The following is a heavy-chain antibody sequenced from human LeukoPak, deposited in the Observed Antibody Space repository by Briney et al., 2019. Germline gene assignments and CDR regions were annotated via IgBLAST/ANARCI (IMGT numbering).Heavy chain of an antibody. CDR2: IYYSGST. D-gene: IGHD7-27*01. V-gene: IGHV4-59*12. Sequence: SSETLSLTCTVSGGSISSYYWSWIRQPPGKGLEWIGYIYYSGSTNYNPSLKSRVTISLDTSNNHFSLKLSSVTAADTAVYYCARDRNWGSRLYYFDYWGQGTLVTVSS. CDR3: ARDRNWGSRLYYFDY. J-gene: IGHJ4*02. CDR1: GGSISSYY.